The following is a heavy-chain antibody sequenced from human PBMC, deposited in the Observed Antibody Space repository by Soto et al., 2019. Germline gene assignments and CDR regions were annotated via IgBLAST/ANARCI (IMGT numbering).Heavy chain of an antibody. CDR2: ISAYNGNT. Sequence: QVQLVQSGAEVKKPGASVKVSCKASGYTFTSYGIIWVRQAPGQGLEWMGWISAYNGNTHYAQKLQGRVTMTTDTATSPAYMELRSPKSDDTALYYDARDRGSYALDYWGQETLVTVSS. CDR3: ARDRGSYALDY. V-gene: IGHV1-18*01. CDR1: GYTFTSYG. J-gene: IGHJ4*02. D-gene: IGHD1-26*01.